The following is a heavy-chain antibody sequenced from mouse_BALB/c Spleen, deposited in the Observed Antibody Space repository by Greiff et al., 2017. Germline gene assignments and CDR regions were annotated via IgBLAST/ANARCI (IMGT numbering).Heavy chain of an antibody. CDR3: ARLRPDY. D-gene: IGHD1-2*01. Sequence: EVQVVESGGGLVKPGGSLKLSCAASGFAFSSYDMSWVRQTPEKRLEWVAYISSGGGSTYYPDTVKGRFTISRDNAKNTLYLQMSSLKSEDTAMYYCARLRPDYWGQGTTLTVSS. CDR1: GFAFSSYD. CDR2: ISSGGGST. J-gene: IGHJ2*01. V-gene: IGHV5-12-1*01.